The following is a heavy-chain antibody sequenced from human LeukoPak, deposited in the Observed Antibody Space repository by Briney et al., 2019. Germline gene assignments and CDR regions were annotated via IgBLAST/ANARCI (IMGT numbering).Heavy chain of an antibody. J-gene: IGHJ3*02. V-gene: IGHV4-4*07. CDR2: IYTSGST. CDR3: ARDYGDYERNDAFDI. Sequence: PSETLSLTCTVSGGPISSYYWSWIRQPAGKGLEWIGRIYTSGSTNYNPSLKSRVTMSVDTSKNQFSLKLSSVTAADTAVYYCARDYGDYERNDAFDIWGQGTMVTVSS. CDR1: GGPISSYY. D-gene: IGHD4-17*01.